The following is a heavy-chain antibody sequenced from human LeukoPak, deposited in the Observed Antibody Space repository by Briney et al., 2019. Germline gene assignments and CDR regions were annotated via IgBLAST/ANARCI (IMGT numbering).Heavy chain of an antibody. CDR3: AKERSLEIAVAGTIFDY. J-gene: IGHJ4*02. CDR2: IYSGGDT. Sequence: PGGSLRLSCAASGFTFSSNAMSWVRQAPGKGLEWVSVIYSGGDTYYADSVKGRFTISRDNSKNMIYLEMSSLKAEDTAVYYCAKERSLEIAVAGTIFDYWGQGTLVTVSS. D-gene: IGHD6-19*01. V-gene: IGHV3-66*01. CDR1: GFTFSSNA.